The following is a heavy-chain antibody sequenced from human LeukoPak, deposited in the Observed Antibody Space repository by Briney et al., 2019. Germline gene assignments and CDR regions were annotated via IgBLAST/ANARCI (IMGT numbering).Heavy chain of an antibody. CDR1: GFTFTNYA. D-gene: IGHD3-16*01. Sequence: GGSLRLSCAASGFTFTNYAMNWVRQAPGKGLEWVSGISGSGGSTYYADSVKGRFTISRDNAKNSLYLQMNSLRAEDTAVYYCARSIRGNFDYWGQGTLVTVSS. CDR2: ISGSGGST. J-gene: IGHJ4*02. V-gene: IGHV3-23*01. CDR3: ARSIRGNFDY.